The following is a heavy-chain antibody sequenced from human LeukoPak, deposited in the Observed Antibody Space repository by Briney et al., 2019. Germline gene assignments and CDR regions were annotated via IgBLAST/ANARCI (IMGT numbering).Heavy chain of an antibody. CDR2: INPNSGGT. Sequence: ASVKVSCKASGYTFTGYYMHWVRQAPGQGLEWMGWINPNSGGTNYAQKFQGRVTMTRDTSISTAYMELSRLGSDDTAVYYCARKDLGGFWTPRPTNNWFDPWGQGTLVTVSS. J-gene: IGHJ5*02. CDR3: ARKDLGGFWTPRPTNNWFDP. V-gene: IGHV1-2*02. D-gene: IGHD3/OR15-3a*01. CDR1: GYTFTGYY.